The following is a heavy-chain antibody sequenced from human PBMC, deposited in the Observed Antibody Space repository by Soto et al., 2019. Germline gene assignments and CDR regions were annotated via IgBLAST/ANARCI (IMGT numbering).Heavy chain of an antibody. CDR2: ISSSSSTI. D-gene: IGHD6-19*01. Sequence: EVQLVESGGGLVQPGGSLRLSCAASGFTFSSYSMNWVRQAPGKGLEWVSYISSSSSTIYYADSVKGRFTISRDNAKNSLYLQMNSLRAEDTAVYYCARGISSGRYSYYYMDVWGKGTTVTVSS. CDR3: ARGISSGRYSYYYMDV. J-gene: IGHJ6*03. CDR1: GFTFSSYS. V-gene: IGHV3-48*01.